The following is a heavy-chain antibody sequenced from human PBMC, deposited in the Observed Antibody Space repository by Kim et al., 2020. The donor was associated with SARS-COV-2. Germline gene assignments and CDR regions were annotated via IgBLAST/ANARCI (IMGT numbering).Heavy chain of an antibody. D-gene: IGHD3-10*01. CDR2: IYYSGST. V-gene: IGHV4-39*01. CDR1: GGSISSSSYY. CDR3: APYYYGSGSYDDY. Sequence: SETLSLTCTVSGGSISSSSYYWGWIRQPPGKGLEWIGSIYYSGSTYYNPSLKSRVTISVDTSKNQFSLKLSSVTAADTAVYYCAPYYYGSGSYDDYWGQGTLVTVSS. J-gene: IGHJ4*02.